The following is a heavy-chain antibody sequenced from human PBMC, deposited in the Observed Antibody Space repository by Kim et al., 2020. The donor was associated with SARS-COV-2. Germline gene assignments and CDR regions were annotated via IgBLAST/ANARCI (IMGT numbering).Heavy chain of an antibody. V-gene: IGHV3-48*02. CDR2: ISSSSSTI. D-gene: IGHD3-9*01. CDR1: GFTFSSYS. J-gene: IGHJ4*02. Sequence: GGSLRLSCAASGFTFSSYSMNWVRQAPGKGLEWVSYISSSSSTIYYADSVKGRFTISRDNAKNSLYLQMNSLRDEDTAVYYCAREGETYYDILTGYSLDYWGQGTLVTVSS. CDR3: AREGETYYDILTGYSLDY.